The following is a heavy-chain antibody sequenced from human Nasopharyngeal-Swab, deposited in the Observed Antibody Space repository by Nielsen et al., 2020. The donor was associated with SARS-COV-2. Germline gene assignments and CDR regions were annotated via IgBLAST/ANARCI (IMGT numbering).Heavy chain of an antibody. CDR3: ARDLCSGGSCRPFDP. D-gene: IGHD2-15*01. Sequence: ASVKVSCKASGYTFTSYAMHWVRQAPGQRLDWMGWINAGNGNTKYSQKFQGRVTITRDTSASTAYIELTRLRSEDTAVYYCARDLCSGGSCRPFDPWGQGNLVTVSS. V-gene: IGHV1-3*01. CDR1: GYTFTSYA. J-gene: IGHJ5*02. CDR2: INAGNGNT.